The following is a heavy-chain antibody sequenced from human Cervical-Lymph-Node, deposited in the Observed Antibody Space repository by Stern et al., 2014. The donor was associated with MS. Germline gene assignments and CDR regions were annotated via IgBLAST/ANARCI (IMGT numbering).Heavy chain of an antibody. D-gene: IGHD2-15*01. CDR3: VRAKCSGGRCFDY. Sequence: QITLKESGPSLVKPTQTLTLTCTFSGFSLNTSGVNVGWIRQPPGKALDWLAVIYWVNDKRYRPSLKSRLTISKDTSKNQVVLTMTNMDPEDTATYCCVRAKCSGGRCFDYWGQGTQVTVSS. CDR1: GFSLNTSGVN. V-gene: IGHV2-5*02. J-gene: IGHJ4*02. CDR2: IYWVNDK.